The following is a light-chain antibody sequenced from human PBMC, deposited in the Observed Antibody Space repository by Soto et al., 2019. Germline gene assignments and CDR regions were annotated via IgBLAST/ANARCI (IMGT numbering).Light chain of an antibody. CDR2: AAS. V-gene: IGKV1-17*03. Sequence: DIQMTQSPSAMSASVGDRVTITCRASQGINNYLAWFQQKPGEVPKRLIYAASTLQSGVPSRFSGSGSGTEFTLTISRLQPEDFATYYCLQHNNYPRTFGQGTRVEIK. CDR1: QGINNY. CDR3: LQHNNYPRT. J-gene: IGKJ1*01.